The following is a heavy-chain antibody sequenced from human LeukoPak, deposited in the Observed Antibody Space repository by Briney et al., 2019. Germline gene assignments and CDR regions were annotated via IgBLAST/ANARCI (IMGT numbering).Heavy chain of an antibody. Sequence: SVKVSCKASGGTFSSYAISWVRQAPGQGLEWMGGIIPIFGTANYAQKSQGRVTITTDESTSTAYMELSSLRSEDTAVYYCAREITMVRGARAGFDYWGQGTLVTVSS. J-gene: IGHJ4*02. CDR2: IIPIFGTA. CDR1: GGTFSSYA. D-gene: IGHD3-10*01. V-gene: IGHV1-69*05. CDR3: AREITMVRGARAGFDY.